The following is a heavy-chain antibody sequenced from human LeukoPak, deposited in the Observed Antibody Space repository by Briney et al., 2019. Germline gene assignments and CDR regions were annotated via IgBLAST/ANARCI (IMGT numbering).Heavy chain of an antibody. D-gene: IGHD5-12*01. Sequence: GGSLRLSCAASGFSFTGYSMSWIRQAPGKGLEWVSYISKSGSTIYYADSVKGRFTISRDNAKKSLYLQVNSLRAEDTAVYYCAREEATIMWINYYYMDVWGKGTTVTVSS. CDR3: AREEATIMWINYYYMDV. CDR2: ISKSGSTI. CDR1: GFSFTGYS. V-gene: IGHV3-11*04. J-gene: IGHJ6*03.